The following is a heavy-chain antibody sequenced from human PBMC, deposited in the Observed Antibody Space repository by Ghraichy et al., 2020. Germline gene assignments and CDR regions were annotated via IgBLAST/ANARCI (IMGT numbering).Heavy chain of an antibody. D-gene: IGHD1-26*01. CDR1: GGPLSSTSHY. Sequence: SQTLSLTCTVSGGPLSSTSHYWGWIRQPPGKGLEWIGTIYFSGSTYYSPSLNIRVTTSVDTSKNQFSLQLRSVTAADTAVYYCARHPRIEGAKYFYYYMDVWGKGTTVTVSS. J-gene: IGHJ6*03. CDR2: IYFSGST. CDR3: ARHPRIEGAKYFYYYMDV. V-gene: IGHV4-39*01.